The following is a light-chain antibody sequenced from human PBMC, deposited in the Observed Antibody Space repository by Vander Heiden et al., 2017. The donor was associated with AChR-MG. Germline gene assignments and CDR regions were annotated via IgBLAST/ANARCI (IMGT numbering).Light chain of an antibody. Sequence: QSALTHPASVSGSPGQSIAISCTGSSSDVGGYNFVSWYQQHPDKAPKLLIYDVTDRPSGVSNRFSGSKIGNTASLTISGLQAEDEANYYCSSYTSSSTLVIFGGGTKVTVL. V-gene: IGLV2-14*03. CDR3: SSYTSSSTLVI. CDR1: SSDVGGYNF. J-gene: IGLJ2*01. CDR2: DVT.